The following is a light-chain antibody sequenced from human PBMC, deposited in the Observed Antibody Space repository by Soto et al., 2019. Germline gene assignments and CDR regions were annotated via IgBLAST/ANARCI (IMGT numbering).Light chain of an antibody. V-gene: IGKV1-8*01. Sequence: AIRMTQSPSSLSASTGDRVTITCRASQGISSYLAWYQQKPGKAPKVLIHNASTLQGGVPSRFSGSGSGTDFTLTISRLQSEDFATYYCQQYYTYPWTFGQGTKVDIK. CDR2: NAS. CDR3: QQYYTYPWT. CDR1: QGISSY. J-gene: IGKJ1*01.